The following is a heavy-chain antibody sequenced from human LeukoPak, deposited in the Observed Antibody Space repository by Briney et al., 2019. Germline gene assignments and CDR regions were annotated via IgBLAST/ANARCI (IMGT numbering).Heavy chain of an antibody. CDR3: TRGDSASKIDY. CDR1: EFTFSSYW. V-gene: IGHV3-7*01. CDR2: IKPDESEY. J-gene: IGHJ4*02. Sequence: GGSLRLSCAGSEFTFSSYWMSWVRQAPGKGLEWVAYIKPDESEYYYVDSVKGRFTISRDNAESSLYLQMNSLRVEATAVYYCTRGDSASKIDYWGQGTLVTVSS. D-gene: IGHD3-22*01.